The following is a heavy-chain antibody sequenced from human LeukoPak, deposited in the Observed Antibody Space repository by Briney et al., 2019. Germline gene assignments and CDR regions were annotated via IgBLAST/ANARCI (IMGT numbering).Heavy chain of an antibody. CDR2: LYPGDSDI. CDR1: GCCFTSHW. D-gene: IGHD6-19*01. V-gene: IGHV5-51*01. Sequence: GGALKISCKGAGCCFTSHWIGWGRRMPGKGVGWMGILYPGDSDIRYSPSFHGQVTISADKSITTAYLQWSSLKASDTAMYYCVRQVGIAMAGTHPDYWGQGTLVTVSS. CDR3: VRQVGIAMAGTHPDY. J-gene: IGHJ4*02.